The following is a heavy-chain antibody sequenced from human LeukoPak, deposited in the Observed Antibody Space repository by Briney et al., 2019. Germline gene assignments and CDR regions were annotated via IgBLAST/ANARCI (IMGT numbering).Heavy chain of an antibody. CDR3: ARDGGDCGGDCYPYYYYGLDV. J-gene: IGHJ6*02. Sequence: GGSLRLSCAASGFTFSTYSMNWVRQAPGKGLEWVSSISSSSYIYYADSVKGRFTVSRDNAENSLYLQMNSLRAEDTAVHYCARDGGDCGGDCYPYYYYGLDVWGQGTTVTVSS. CDR2: ISSSSYI. CDR1: GFTFSTYS. D-gene: IGHD2-21*02. V-gene: IGHV3-21*01.